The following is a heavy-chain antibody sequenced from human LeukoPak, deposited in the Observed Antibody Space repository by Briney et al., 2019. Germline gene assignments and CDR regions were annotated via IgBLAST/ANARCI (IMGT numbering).Heavy chain of an antibody. V-gene: IGHV3-23*01. J-gene: IGHJ6*02. D-gene: IGHD2-15*01. CDR1: GFTFSTYS. CDR2: ISGSGGST. Sequence: GGSLRLSCAASGFTFSTYSMSWVRQSPGKGLEWVSTISGSGGSTYYADSVKGRFTISRDNSKNALYLQMNSLGAEDTAVYYSAKEFYFATAVWGQGTTVIVFS. CDR3: AKEFYFATAV.